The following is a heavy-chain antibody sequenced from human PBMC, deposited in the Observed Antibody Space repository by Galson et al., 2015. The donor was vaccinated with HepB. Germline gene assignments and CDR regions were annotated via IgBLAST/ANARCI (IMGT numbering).Heavy chain of an antibody. CDR3: ARDLRGNSYDHWTPYSYYGMDV. CDR2: ISYDGRDK. J-gene: IGHJ6*02. Sequence: SLRLSCAASGFTFSSYAMHWVRQAPGKGLEWVAVISYDGRDKYFADYVKGRFTISRDNSKNTLYLQMNSLRVEDTAVHYCARDLRGNSYDHWTPYSYYGMDVWGQGTTVTVSS. V-gene: IGHV3-30*04. D-gene: IGHD5-18*01. CDR1: GFTFSSYA.